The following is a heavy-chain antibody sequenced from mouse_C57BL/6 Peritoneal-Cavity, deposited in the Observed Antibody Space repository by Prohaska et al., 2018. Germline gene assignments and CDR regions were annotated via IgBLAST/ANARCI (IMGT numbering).Heavy chain of an antibody. CDR3: ARGDDGYYVFAY. V-gene: IGHV1-75*01. J-gene: IGHJ3*01. D-gene: IGHD2-3*01. CDR2: IFPGSGST. Sequence: QVQLQQSGPELVKPGASVKISCKASGYTFTDYYINWVKQRPGQGLEWFGWIFPGSGSTYYNEKFKGNATLTVDKSFSTGYMLLISLTSEDSAVYFCARGDDGYYVFAYWGQGTLVTVSA. CDR1: GYTFTDYY.